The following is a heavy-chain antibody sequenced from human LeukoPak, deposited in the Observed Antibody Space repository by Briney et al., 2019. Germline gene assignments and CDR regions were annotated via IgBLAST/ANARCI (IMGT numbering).Heavy chain of an antibody. CDR1: GYSFTSYW. CDR3: ARLGETVGSADYYGMDV. D-gene: IGHD3-16*01. J-gene: IGHJ6*02. Sequence: GESLKISCKGSGYSFTSYWIGWVRQMPGKGLEWMGIIYPGDSDTRYSPSFQGQVTISADKSISTAYLQWSSLEASDTAMYYCARLGETVGSADYYGMDVWGQGTTVTVSS. V-gene: IGHV5-51*01. CDR2: IYPGDSDT.